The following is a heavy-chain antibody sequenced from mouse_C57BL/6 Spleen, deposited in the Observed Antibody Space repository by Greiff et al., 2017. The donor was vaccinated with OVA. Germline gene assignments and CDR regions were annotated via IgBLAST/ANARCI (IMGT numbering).Heavy chain of an antibody. Sequence: VQLQQSGPELVKPGASVKMSCKASGYTFPDYNMHWVKQSHGKSLEWIGYINPNNGGTSYNQKFKGKATLTVNKSSSTAYMELRSLTSEDSAVYYYARGVYGSWFAYWGQGTLVTVSA. CDR1: GYTFPDYN. CDR2: INPNNGGT. CDR3: ARGVYGSWFAY. V-gene: IGHV1-22*01. J-gene: IGHJ3*01. D-gene: IGHD2-2*01.